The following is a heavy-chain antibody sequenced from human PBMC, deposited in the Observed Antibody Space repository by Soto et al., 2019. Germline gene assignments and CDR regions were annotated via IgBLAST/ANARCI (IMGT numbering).Heavy chain of an antibody. CDR2: ISAYNGNT. D-gene: IGHD1-26*01. V-gene: IGHV1-18*04. CDR1: GYTFTSYG. J-gene: IGHJ6*02. Sequence: ASVKVSCKASGYTFTSYGISWVRQAPGQGLEWMGWISAYNGNTNYAQKLQGRVTMTTDTSTSTAYMELRSLRSDDTAVYYCARAAGAPYYYGMDVWGQGTTVTVSS. CDR3: ARAAGAPYYYGMDV.